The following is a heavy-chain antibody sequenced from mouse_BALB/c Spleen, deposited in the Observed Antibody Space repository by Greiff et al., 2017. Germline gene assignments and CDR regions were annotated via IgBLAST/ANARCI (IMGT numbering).Heavy chain of an antibody. V-gene: IGHV3-5*02. CDR2: IYYSGTI. J-gene: IGHJ4*01. Sequence: EVHLVESGPGLVKPSQTVSLTCTVTGISITTGNYRWSWIRQFPGNKLEWIGYIYYSGTITYNPSLTSRTTITRDTSKNQFFLEMNSLTAEDTATYYCARDAGYYAMDYWGQGTSVTVSS. CDR3: ARDAGYYAMDY. CDR1: GISITTGNYR.